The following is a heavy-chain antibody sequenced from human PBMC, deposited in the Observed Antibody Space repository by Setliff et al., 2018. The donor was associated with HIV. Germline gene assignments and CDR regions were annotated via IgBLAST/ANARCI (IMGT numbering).Heavy chain of an antibody. CDR1: GFTFSSYW. Sequence: GGSLRLSCAASGFTFSSYWMHWVRQAPGKGLVWVSRINGDGSAISYADSVKGRFTISRDDSKSIAYLQMNSLKTEDTAVYYCTRSGSYPTHYYYYHMDVWGKGTTVTAP. D-gene: IGHD1-26*01. J-gene: IGHJ6*03. CDR2: INGDGSAI. V-gene: IGHV3-74*01. CDR3: TRSGSYPTHYYYYHMDV.